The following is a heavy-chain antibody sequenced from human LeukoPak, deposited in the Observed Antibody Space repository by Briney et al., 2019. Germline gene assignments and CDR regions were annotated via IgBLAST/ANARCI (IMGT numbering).Heavy chain of an antibody. J-gene: IGHJ3*02. CDR1: GGSISSSSYY. V-gene: IGHV4-39*07. D-gene: IGHD1-26*01. CDR3: ARVWSYKGVRAFDI. Sequence: SETLSLTCTVSGGSISSSSYYWGWIRQPPGKGLEWIGSIYYSGSTYYNPSLKSRVTISVDTSKNQFSLKLSSVTAADTAVYYCARVWSYKGVRAFDIWGQGTMVTVSS. CDR2: IYYSGST.